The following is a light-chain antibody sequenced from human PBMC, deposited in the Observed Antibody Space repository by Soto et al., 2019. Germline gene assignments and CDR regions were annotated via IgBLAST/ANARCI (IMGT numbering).Light chain of an antibody. Sequence: DIQITQSPATLSASVGARVTITFRASQSISSWLAWYQQKPGKAPKLLIYDASSLESGVPSRFSGSGSGTEFSLTISSLQPDDFATYYCQQYNHYWTFGQGTKVDIK. CDR2: DAS. CDR3: QQYNHYWT. CDR1: QSISSW. V-gene: IGKV1-5*01. J-gene: IGKJ1*01.